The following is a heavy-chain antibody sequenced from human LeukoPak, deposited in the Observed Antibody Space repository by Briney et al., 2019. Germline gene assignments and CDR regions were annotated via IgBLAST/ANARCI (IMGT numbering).Heavy chain of an antibody. CDR1: GGSISTSNYY. J-gene: IGHJ5*02. CDR2: IFYSGST. Sequence: SETLSLTCTVSGGSISTSNYYWGWIRQPPGKGLEWIGNIFYSGSTYYSPSLKSRVTISLDTSRNQFSLKLNSVTAADTAVYYCARRAYSPFDPWGQGTLVTVSS. D-gene: IGHD2-15*01. V-gene: IGHV4-39*07. CDR3: ARRAYSPFDP.